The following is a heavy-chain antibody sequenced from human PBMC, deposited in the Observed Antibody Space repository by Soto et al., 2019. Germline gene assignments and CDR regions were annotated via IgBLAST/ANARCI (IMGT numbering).Heavy chain of an antibody. CDR1: GGSISSYY. CDR3: ARGFGELRWYYYYYMDV. J-gene: IGHJ6*03. V-gene: IGHV4-59*01. D-gene: IGHD3-10*01. CDR2: IYYSGST. Sequence: PSETLSLTCTVSGGSISSYYWSWIRQPPGKGLEWIGYIYYSGSTNYNPSLKGRVTISVDTSKNQFSLKLSSVTAADTAVYYCARGFGELRWYYYYYMDVWGKGTTVTVSS.